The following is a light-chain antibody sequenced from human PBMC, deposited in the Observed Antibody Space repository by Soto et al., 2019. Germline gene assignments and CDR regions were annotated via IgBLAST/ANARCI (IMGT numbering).Light chain of an antibody. CDR1: QDISTY. Sequence: DIQMTQSPSSLSASVGDRCTITCQASQDISTYLNWYQQKPGKAPKLLIYDVSNLKTGVPSRFSGIGSGTEFTLSISSLQPEDFGTYYCQQCYMGWTFGQGTKVDIK. J-gene: IGKJ1*01. V-gene: IGKV1-33*01. CDR3: QQCYMGWT. CDR2: DVS.